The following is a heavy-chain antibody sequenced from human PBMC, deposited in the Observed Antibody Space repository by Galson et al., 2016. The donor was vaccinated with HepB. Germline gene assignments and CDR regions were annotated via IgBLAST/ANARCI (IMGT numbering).Heavy chain of an antibody. Sequence: LRLSCAASGFTFDDCAMHWVRQAPGKGLEWVASISWNSGTIAYADSVRGRFTISRDNAKNSLYLQMNGLRGEDTAVYYCGRRSEVTVIDHWGQGTLVTVSS. V-gene: IGHV3-9*01. J-gene: IGHJ4*02. CDR3: GRRSEVTVIDH. CDR2: ISWNSGTI. CDR1: GFTFDDCA. D-gene: IGHD2-21*02.